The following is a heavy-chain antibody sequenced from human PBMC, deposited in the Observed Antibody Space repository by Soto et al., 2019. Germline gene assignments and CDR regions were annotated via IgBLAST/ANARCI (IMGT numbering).Heavy chain of an antibody. CDR1: VYSFTSYC. CDR2: IYPGDSDT. D-gene: IGHD5-18*01. J-gene: IGHJ6*02. Sequence: GESLKISCKGSVYSFTSYCIGWVRQMPGKGLEWLGIIYPGDSDTRYSPSFQCQGTISADKSISTAYLQWSSLKASDTAMYYCARSEGYSYGPYYYGLDVWGQGTTVTVSS. V-gene: IGHV5-51*01. CDR3: ARSEGYSYGPYYYGLDV.